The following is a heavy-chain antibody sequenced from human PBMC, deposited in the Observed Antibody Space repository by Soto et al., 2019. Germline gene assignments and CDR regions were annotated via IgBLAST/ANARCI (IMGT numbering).Heavy chain of an antibody. D-gene: IGHD2-15*01. V-gene: IGHV3-66*01. CDR2: ISNRGDT. CDR3: AREPRYCRGGSCSITGDAYDI. Sequence: EVQLVESGGGLVQPGGSLRLSCTASGFIVSDTYVNWVRQAPGKGLEWVSAISNRGDTHYADSVRGRFSLSRDISDNTLHLQMNNLRVEETAVYYCAREPRYCRGGSCSITGDAYDIWGQGTMVTVSS. J-gene: IGHJ3*02. CDR1: GFIVSDTY.